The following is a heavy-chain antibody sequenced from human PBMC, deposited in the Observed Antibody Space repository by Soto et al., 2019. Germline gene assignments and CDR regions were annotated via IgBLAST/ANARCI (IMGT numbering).Heavy chain of an antibody. CDR3: ARDLDWGYYGMDV. CDR2: VSASSTI. D-gene: IGHD7-27*01. CDR1: GFTFSTYA. V-gene: IGHV3-48*01. J-gene: IGHJ6*02. Sequence: GGSLRLSCAASGFTFSTYAMAWVRQAPGKGLEWVSGVSASSTIYYADSVKGRFTISRDNAKNSLYLQMNSLRAEDTAVYYCARDLDWGYYGMDVWGQGTTVTVSS.